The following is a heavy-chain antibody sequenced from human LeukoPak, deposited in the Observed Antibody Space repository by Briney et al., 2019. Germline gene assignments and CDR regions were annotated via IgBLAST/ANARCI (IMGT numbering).Heavy chain of an antibody. CDR3: ARAGAGYCSTTSCYYFDY. CDR1: VLTLCSYS. Sequence: PGVSQSLSCVVSVLTLCSYSMKCARQARGKGLVWVSYISWSSRTILYAVSVERRFTISRDNGKNSLYLQMNSLRAEDTAVYYCARAGAGYCSTTSCYYFDYGGQGTLVTVSS. V-gene: IGHV3-48*01. CDR2: ISWSSRTI. J-gene: IGHJ4*02. D-gene: IGHD2-2*03.